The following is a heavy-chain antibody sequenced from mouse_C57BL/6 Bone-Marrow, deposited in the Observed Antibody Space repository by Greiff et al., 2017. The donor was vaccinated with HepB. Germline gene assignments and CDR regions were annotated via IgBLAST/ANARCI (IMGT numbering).Heavy chain of an antibody. CDR3: TRDEDSSGYFDY. Sequence: DVQLVESGEGLVKPGGSLKLSCAVSGFTFSSYAMSWVRQTPEKRLEWVAYISSGGDYIYYADTVKGRFTISRDNARNTLYLQMSSLKSEDTAMYYCTRDEDSSGYFDYWGQGTTLTVTS. V-gene: IGHV5-9-1*02. CDR2: ISSGGDYI. CDR1: GFTFSSYA. D-gene: IGHD3-2*02. J-gene: IGHJ2*01.